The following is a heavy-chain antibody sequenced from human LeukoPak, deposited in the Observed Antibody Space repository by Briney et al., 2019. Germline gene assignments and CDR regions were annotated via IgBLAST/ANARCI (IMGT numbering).Heavy chain of an antibody. D-gene: IGHD6-19*01. V-gene: IGHV3-7*05. CDR3: AKALYSSAWYGDY. J-gene: IGHJ4*02. CDR2: IKQDGSEK. CDR1: GFPFSSYW. Sequence: GGSLRLSCAASGFPFSSYWMGWVRQAPGKGPEWVANIKQDGSEKYYVDSVNGRFTISRDNSKNTLYLQMNSLRAEDTAVYYCAKALYSSAWYGDYWGQGTLVTVSS.